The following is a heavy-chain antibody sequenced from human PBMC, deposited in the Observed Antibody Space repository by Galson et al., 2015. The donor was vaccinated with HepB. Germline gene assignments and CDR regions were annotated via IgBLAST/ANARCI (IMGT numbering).Heavy chain of an antibody. CDR1: GGTFSSYA. V-gene: IGHV1-69*13. Sequence: SVKVSCKASGGTFSSYAISWVRQAPGQGLEWMGGIIPIFGTANYAQKFQGRVTITADESTSTAYMELSSLRSEDTAAYYCAREKDLGDYYYYMDVWGKGTTVTVSS. CDR2: IIPIFGTA. J-gene: IGHJ6*03. CDR3: AREKDLGDYYYYMDV. D-gene: IGHD3-10*01.